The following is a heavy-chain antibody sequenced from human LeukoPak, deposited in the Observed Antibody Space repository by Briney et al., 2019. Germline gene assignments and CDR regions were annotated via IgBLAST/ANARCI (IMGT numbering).Heavy chain of an antibody. D-gene: IGHD2-8*02. CDR1: GYTFTSYG. J-gene: IGHJ4*02. Sequence: GASVTVSCTASGYTFTSYGISWVRQAPGQGREWMGWISAYNGKTNYAQKLQGRVTMTTDTSTSTAYMELRSLRSDDTAVYYCARILSGGECFDYWGQGTLVTVSS. CDR2: ISAYNGKT. V-gene: IGHV1-18*04. CDR3: ARILSGGECFDY.